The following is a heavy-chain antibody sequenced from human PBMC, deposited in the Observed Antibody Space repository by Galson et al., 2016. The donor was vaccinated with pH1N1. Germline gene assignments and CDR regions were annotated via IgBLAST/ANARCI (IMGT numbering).Heavy chain of an antibody. CDR1: GGSISSTTYY. V-gene: IGHV4-31*03. J-gene: IGHJ3*02. CDR2: IYYGGST. Sequence: TLSLTCTVSGGSISSTTYYWSWIRHQPGKGLEWIGYIYYGGSTYYNPSFRSRVAMSVDTSKNQVSLTLAAVTAADTAVYYCAKVPPSPSVMWGQGTMVTVTA. CDR3: AKVPPSPSVM.